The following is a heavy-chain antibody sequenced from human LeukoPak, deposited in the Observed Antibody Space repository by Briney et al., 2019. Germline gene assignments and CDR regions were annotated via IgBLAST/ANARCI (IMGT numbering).Heavy chain of an antibody. CDR2: ISGSGGST. Sequence: GGSLRLSCAASGFTFSSYGMSWVRQAPGKGLEWVSAISGSGGSTYYADSVKGRFTISRDNSKNTLYLQMNSLRAEDTAVYYCAGCGGDCSTSDYWGQGTLVTVSS. CDR1: GFTFSSYG. J-gene: IGHJ4*02. CDR3: AGCGGDCSTSDY. V-gene: IGHV3-23*01. D-gene: IGHD2-21*02.